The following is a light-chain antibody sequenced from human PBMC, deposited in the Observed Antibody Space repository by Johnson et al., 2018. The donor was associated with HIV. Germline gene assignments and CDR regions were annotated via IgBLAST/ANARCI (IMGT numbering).Light chain of an antibody. CDR2: EDY. Sequence: QGVLTQPPSVSAAPGQRVNISCSGHSSNIENYFVSWYQQLPGAAPRLLIYEDYKRPSGIPDRFSGSKSGTSATLGITGLQTGDEADYFCGTWDNSLRTAFFGTGTKVTVL. J-gene: IGLJ1*01. CDR1: SSNIENYF. V-gene: IGLV1-51*02. CDR3: GTWDNSLRTAF.